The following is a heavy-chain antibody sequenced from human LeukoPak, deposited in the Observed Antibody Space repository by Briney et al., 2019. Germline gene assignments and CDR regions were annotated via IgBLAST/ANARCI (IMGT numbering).Heavy chain of an antibody. D-gene: IGHD3-22*01. CDR2: IWYDGSNK. J-gene: IGHJ1*01. CDR1: GFTFSSYA. CDR3: AKEDDSSGFQH. Sequence: GGSLRLSCAASGFTFSSYAMHWVRQAPGKGLEWVAVIWYDGSNKYYADSVKGRFTISRDNSKNTLYLQMNSLRAEDTAVYYCAKEDDSSGFQHWGQGTLVTVSS. V-gene: IGHV3-30*02.